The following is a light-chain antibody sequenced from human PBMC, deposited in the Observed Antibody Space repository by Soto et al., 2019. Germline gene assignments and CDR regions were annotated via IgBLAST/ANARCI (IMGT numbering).Light chain of an antibody. Sequence: DIQLTQSPSTLSASVGDRVTITCRASQSIGTSLAWCQQKPGKAPKLLIYDASSLERGVPSRFSGGGSGTGFTLTISSLQPDDFATYYCQQYNSYSATFGQGTKVEI. CDR1: QSIGTS. CDR3: QQYNSYSAT. V-gene: IGKV1-5*01. J-gene: IGKJ1*01. CDR2: DAS.